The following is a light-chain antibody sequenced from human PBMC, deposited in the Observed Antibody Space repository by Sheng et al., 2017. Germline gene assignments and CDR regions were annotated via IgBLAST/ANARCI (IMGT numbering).Light chain of an antibody. Sequence: QLVLTQPPSASGTPGQRVTISCSGSGSNIGSNYVYWYQQLPGSAPKLLIYRSNQRPSGVPDRFSGSKSGTSASLAISGLRSEDEADFYCAAWDDSLSGWVFGGGTKLTVL. V-gene: IGLV1-47*01. CDR1: GSNIGSNY. J-gene: IGLJ3*02. CDR2: RSN. CDR3: AAWDDSLSGWV.